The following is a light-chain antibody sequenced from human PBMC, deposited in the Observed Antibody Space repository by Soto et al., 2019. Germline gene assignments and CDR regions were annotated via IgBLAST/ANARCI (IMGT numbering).Light chain of an antibody. CDR3: QQYNSLNT. CDR2: NVS. Sequence: EIAMTQSPATLSVSPGQRATLSCRASQTVNSNLAWYQQKPGHAPSLLMYNVSTRATGFPARFSGSGSGTEITLTISSLQSEDSAIYYCQQYNSLNTFGQGTKLEIK. CDR1: QTVNSN. V-gene: IGKV3-15*01. J-gene: IGKJ2*01.